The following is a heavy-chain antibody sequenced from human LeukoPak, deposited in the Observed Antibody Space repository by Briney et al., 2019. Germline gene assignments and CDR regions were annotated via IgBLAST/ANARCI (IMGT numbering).Heavy chain of an antibody. J-gene: IGHJ4*02. CDR3: AKDRSYGSGTLYPLFDF. V-gene: IGHV3-23*01. Sequence: PGGSLRLSCAASGFTFSSYAMIWVRLARGKGLEWVTYISGNGGSTYYPDSMKGRFTISRDNSKSTLFLQLNTLTAEDTAIYYCAKDRSYGSGTLYPLFDFRGLGTLVTVSS. CDR2: ISGNGGST. D-gene: IGHD3-10*01. CDR1: GFTFSSYA.